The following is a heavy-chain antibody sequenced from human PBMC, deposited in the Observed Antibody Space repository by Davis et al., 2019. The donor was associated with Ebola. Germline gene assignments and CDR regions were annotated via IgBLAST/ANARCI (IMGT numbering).Heavy chain of an antibody. J-gene: IGHJ4*01. Sequence: GSLRLSCAASGFTVSSNYMTWVRQAPGKGLDWIGEIDQRGSTDYNPSLKSRVTISIDRSKNQFSLKLSSVTAADTAIYYCARFNGEQQLAPFDYWGRGTPVTVSS. CDR1: GFTVSSNY. V-gene: IGHV4-34*01. D-gene: IGHD6-13*01. CDR3: ARFNGEQQLAPFDY. CDR2: IDQRGST.